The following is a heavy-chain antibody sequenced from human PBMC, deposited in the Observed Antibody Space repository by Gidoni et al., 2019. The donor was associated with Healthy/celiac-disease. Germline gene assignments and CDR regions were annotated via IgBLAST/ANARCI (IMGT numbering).Heavy chain of an antibody. J-gene: IGHJ6*02. D-gene: IGHD2-8*01. Sequence: QVQLVQSGAEGKKPGASVTVPCTASGYTFTGYYMHWVRPAPGQGLESMGWINPNGGGTNYAQKFQGRVTMTRDTSISTAYMELSRLRSDDTAVYYCAREFLVLSPLNYYGMDVWGQGTTVTVSS. CDR1: GYTFTGYY. CDR2: INPNGGGT. CDR3: AREFLVLSPLNYYGMDV. V-gene: IGHV1-2*02.